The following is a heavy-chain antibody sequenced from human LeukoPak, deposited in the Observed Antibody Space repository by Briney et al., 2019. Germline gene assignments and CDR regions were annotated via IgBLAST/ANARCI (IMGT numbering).Heavy chain of an antibody. V-gene: IGHV3-23*01. J-gene: IGHJ4*02. CDR1: GFTFSSYA. Sequence: PGGSLRLSCAASGFTFSSYAMSWVRQAPGKGLEWVAGISAGGGSTYYADSVKGRFTISRDSSKNTLYLQMNSLRAEDTAVYYCAKGSSGARPYFFDYWGQGTLITVSS. CDR2: ISAGGGST. CDR3: AKGSSGARPYFFDY.